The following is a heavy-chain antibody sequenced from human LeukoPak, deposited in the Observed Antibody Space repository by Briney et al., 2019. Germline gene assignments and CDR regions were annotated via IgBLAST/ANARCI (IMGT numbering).Heavy chain of an antibody. CDR2: IYYSGST. D-gene: IGHD6-6*01. J-gene: IGHJ6*03. CDR3: ASIAAPSPTLRHDYYYYMDV. Sequence: PSETLSLTCTVSGGSISSYYWSWIRQPPGKGLEWIGYIYYSGSTNYNSSLKSRVTISVDTSKNQFSLKLSSVTAADTAVYYCASIAAPSPTLRHDYYYYMDVWGKGTTVTVSS. CDR1: GGSISSYY. V-gene: IGHV4-59*01.